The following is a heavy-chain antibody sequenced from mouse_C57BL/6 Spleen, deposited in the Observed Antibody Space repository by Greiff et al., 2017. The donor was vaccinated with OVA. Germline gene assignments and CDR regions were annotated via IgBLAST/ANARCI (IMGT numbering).Heavy chain of an antibody. J-gene: IGHJ1*03. CDR3: ARQDGSRESYWYFDV. CDR1: GFTFSSYG. D-gene: IGHD1-1*01. CDR2: ISSGGSYT. Sequence: EVQGVESGGDLVKPGGSLKLSCAASGFTFSSYGMSWVRQTPDKRLEWVATISSGGSYTYYPDSVKGRFTISRDNAKNTLYLQMSSLKSEDTAMYYCARQDGSRESYWYFDVWGTGTTVTVSS. V-gene: IGHV5-6*01.